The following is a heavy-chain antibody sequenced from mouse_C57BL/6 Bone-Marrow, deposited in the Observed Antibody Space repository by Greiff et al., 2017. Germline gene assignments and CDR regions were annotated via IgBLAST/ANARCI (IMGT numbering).Heavy chain of an antibody. D-gene: IGHD1-1*01. CDR1: GFSLTSYG. CDR2: IWSGGST. Sequence: VQLQQSGPGLVQPSQSLSITCTVSGFSLTSYGVHWVRQSPGKGLEWLGVIWSGGSTDYNAAVISRLSISKDNSKSQVFFKMNSLQADDTAIYYCARRYYGSPYAMDYWGQGTSVTVSS. V-gene: IGHV2-2*01. J-gene: IGHJ4*01. CDR3: ARRYYGSPYAMDY.